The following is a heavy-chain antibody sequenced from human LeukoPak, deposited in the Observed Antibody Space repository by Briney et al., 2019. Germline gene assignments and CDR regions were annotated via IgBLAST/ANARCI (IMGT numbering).Heavy chain of an antibody. CDR2: INHSGST. CDR3: ARAPRLYYYDSSGYSWYYYYMDV. J-gene: IGHJ6*03. D-gene: IGHD3-22*01. Sequence: SETLSLTCAVYGGSFSGYYWSWIRQPPGKGLEWIGEINHSGSTNYNPSLKSRVTISVDTSKNQFSLKLSSVSAADTAVYYCARAPRLYYYDSSGYSWYYYYMDVWGKGTTVTVSS. CDR1: GGSFSGYY. V-gene: IGHV4-34*01.